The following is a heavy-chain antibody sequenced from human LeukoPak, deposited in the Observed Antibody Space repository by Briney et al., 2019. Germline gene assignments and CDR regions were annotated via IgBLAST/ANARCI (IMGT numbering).Heavy chain of an antibody. J-gene: IGHJ4*02. Sequence: GGSLRLSCAASGFTFSSHSMHWVRQAPGKGLEWVAFIRYDGNTKYYADSVKGRFTISRDNSKSTLYLQMNSLRAEDTAVYYCAKPAKADYADSWGRGTLVTVSS. CDR1: GFTFSSHS. V-gene: IGHV3-30*02. CDR2: IRYDGNTK. CDR3: AKPAKADYADS.